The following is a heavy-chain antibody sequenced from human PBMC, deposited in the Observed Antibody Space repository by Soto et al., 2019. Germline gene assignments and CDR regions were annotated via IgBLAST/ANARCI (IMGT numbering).Heavy chain of an antibody. CDR2: ISGSGGST. V-gene: IGHV3-23*01. CDR1: GFTFSSYA. J-gene: IGHJ6*02. CDR3: ASAARGFDYYGMEV. Sequence: PGGSLRLSCAASGFTFSSYAMSWVRQAPGKGLEWVSAISGSGGSTYYADSVKGRFTISRDNSKNTLYLQMNSLRAEDTAVYYCASAARGFDYYGMEVQGQGTTLTISS. D-gene: IGHD3-10*01.